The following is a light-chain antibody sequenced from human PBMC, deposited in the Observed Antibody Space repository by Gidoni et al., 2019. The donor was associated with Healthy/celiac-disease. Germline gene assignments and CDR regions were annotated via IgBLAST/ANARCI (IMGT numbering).Light chain of an antibody. CDR1: SSNIGSNY. V-gene: IGLV1-47*01. J-gene: IGLJ3*02. Sequence: QSVLTQPPSVSGTPGQRVTISCSGSSSNIGSNYEYWYQQLPGTAPKLLIYRNNQRPSGVPDRFSGSKSGTSASLAISGLRSEDEADYYCAAWDDSLSGWVFGGGTKLTVL. CDR2: RNN. CDR3: AAWDDSLSGWV.